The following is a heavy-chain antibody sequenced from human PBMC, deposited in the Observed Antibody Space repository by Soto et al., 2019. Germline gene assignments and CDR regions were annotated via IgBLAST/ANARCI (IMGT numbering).Heavy chain of an antibody. CDR2: IYIGGNT. CDR3: ATGGHTYGPDGFDI. J-gene: IGHJ3*02. CDR1: GFTVSTNY. V-gene: IGHV3-53*01. D-gene: IGHD5-18*01. Sequence: GGALGVSCSASGFTVSTNYMSWVRQAPGKGLEWASVIYIGGNTCYADSVKGRFAISRDDSKNTVYLQMNSLRVEDTAMYYCATGGHTYGPDGFDIWGRGTMVTVSS.